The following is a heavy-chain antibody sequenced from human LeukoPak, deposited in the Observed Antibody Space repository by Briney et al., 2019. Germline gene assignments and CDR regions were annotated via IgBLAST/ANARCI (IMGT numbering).Heavy chain of an antibody. V-gene: IGHV3-7*01. D-gene: IGHD5-24*01. Sequence: GGFLRLSCAASGFSFSTHWMSLFRQAPGKVLWWVALIKQDGSVIHYVDSVKGRFTISRDNAKNSLSLQMNSLRADDTAVYYCECDEGWTFDIWGQGTKVTVSS. CDR1: GFSFSTHW. CDR3: ECDEGWTFDI. CDR2: IKQDGSVI. J-gene: IGHJ3*02.